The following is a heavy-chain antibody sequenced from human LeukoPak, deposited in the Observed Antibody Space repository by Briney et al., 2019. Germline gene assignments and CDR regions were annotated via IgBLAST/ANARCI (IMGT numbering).Heavy chain of an antibody. CDR3: AKGGKWDVTPFDY. J-gene: IGHJ4*02. D-gene: IGHD1-26*01. CDR2: ISGGGGRT. V-gene: IGHV3-23*01. Sequence: PGGSLRLSCAASGFTFTSYSMNWVRRAPGKGLEWVSTISGGGGRTYYADSVKGRFTISRDNSKNTLYLQVNSLRAEDTAVYYCAKGGKWDVTPFDYWGQGTLVTVSS. CDR1: GFTFTSYS.